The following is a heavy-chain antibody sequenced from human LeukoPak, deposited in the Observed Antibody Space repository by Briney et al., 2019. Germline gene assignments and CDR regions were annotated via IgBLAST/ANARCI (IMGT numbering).Heavy chain of an antibody. V-gene: IGHV4-34*01. D-gene: IGHD6-19*01. CDR3: ARGMVNSGWYWELKIDY. CDR2: INHSGST. Sequence: PSETLSLTCAVYGGSFSGYYWSWIRQPPGKGLEWIGEINHSGSTNYNPSLKSRVTISVDTSKNQFSLKLSSVTAADTAVYYCARGMVNSGWYWELKIDYWGQGTLVTVSS. J-gene: IGHJ4*02. CDR1: GGSFSGYY.